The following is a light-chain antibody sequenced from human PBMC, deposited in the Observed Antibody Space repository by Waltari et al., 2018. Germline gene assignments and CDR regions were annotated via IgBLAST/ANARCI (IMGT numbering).Light chain of an antibody. Sequence: DIVLTQSPGTLSVSPGARATLYCRDSQGGRRTLARYKQKPGQAPRLLFYDASTRATGGPERFIGSGFGKGLSLDIGRLGAENFAVYYCQKYGTLPATFGQGTKVEIK. V-gene: IGKV3-20*01. CDR2: DAS. J-gene: IGKJ1*01. CDR1: QGGRRT. CDR3: QKYGTLPAT.